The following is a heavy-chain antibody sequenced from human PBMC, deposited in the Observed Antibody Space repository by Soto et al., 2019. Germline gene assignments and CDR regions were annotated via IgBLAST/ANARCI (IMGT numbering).Heavy chain of an antibody. J-gene: IGHJ4*02. Sequence: SETLSLTCTVSGGSISSYYWSWIRQPPGKGLEWIGYIYYSGSTNYNPSLKSRVTISVDTSKNQFSLKLSSVTAADTAVYFCARGIYYYDSRLDFWGQGTLVTVSS. CDR3: ARGIYYYDSRLDF. CDR1: GGSISSYY. V-gene: IGHV4-59*01. CDR2: IYYSGST. D-gene: IGHD3-22*01.